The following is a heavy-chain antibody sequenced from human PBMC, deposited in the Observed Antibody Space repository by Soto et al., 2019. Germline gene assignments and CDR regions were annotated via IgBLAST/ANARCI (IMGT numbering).Heavy chain of an antibody. CDR2: ISYDGSNK. J-gene: IGHJ5*01. CDR3: ARDPSEGRVGNWFES. D-gene: IGHD2-2*01. Sequence: PGGSLRLSCAASGFTFSSYGMHWVRQAPGKGLEWVAVISYDGSNKYYADSVKGRFTISRDNSKNTLYLEMYGLRTEDTAVYYCARDPSEGRVGNWFESWGQGTLVTVSS. V-gene: IGHV3-30*03. CDR1: GFTFSSYG.